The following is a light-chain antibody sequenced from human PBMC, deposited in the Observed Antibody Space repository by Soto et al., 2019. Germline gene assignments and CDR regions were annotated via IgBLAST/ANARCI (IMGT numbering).Light chain of an antibody. V-gene: IGLV4-69*01. CDR1: SGHSRYA. Sequence: QLVLTQSPSASASLGASVKLTCTLSSGHSRYAIAWHQQQPEKGPRYLMKLNSDGSHSKGDGIPDRFSGSSSGAERYLTISSLQSEDEADYYCQTCGTGSHWVFGGGTKVTVL. J-gene: IGLJ3*02. CDR2: LNSDGSH. CDR3: QTCGTGSHWV.